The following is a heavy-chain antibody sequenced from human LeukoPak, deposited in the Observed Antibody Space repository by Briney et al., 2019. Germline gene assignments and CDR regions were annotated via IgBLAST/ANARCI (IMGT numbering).Heavy chain of an antibody. D-gene: IGHD2-2*01. CDR3: AKSEGCSSTSCYGHYYYYYMDV. CDR2: MNPNRGNT. J-gene: IGHJ6*03. CDR1: GYTFTSYD. Sequence: ASVKVSCKASGYTFTSYDINWVRQATGQGLEWMGWMNPNRGNTGYAQKFQGRVTITRNTSISTAYMELSSLRSEDTAVYYCAKSEGCSSTSCYGHYYYYYMDVWGKGTTVTVSS. V-gene: IGHV1-8*03.